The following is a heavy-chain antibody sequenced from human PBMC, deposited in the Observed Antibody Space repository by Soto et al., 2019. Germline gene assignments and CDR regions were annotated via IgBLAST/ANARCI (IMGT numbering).Heavy chain of an antibody. CDR2: INPSGGST. Sequence: ASVKVSCKASGYTFTSYYMHWVRQAPGQGLEWMGIINPSGGSTSYAQKFQGRVTMTRDTSISTAYMELSRLRSDDTAVYYCAREGMTFSYYGMDVWGQGTTVTVSS. J-gene: IGHJ6*02. D-gene: IGHD1-20*01. CDR3: AREGMTFSYYGMDV. CDR1: GYTFTSYY. V-gene: IGHV1-46*01.